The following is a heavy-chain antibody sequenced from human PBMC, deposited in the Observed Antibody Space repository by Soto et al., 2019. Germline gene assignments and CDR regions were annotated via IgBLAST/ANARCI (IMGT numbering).Heavy chain of an antibody. CDR3: ARSQQLSTSDY. D-gene: IGHD6-13*01. CDR1: GYTFTSYG. J-gene: IGHJ4*01. Sequence: ALGKVCCKASGYTFTSYGISWVRQAPGQGLERMGWISAYNGNTNYAQQLQGRVTMTTDTSTSTAYMELRSLRPDDTAVYYCARSQQLSTSDYWGHLPMVPV. CDR2: ISAYNGNT. V-gene: IGHV1-18*04.